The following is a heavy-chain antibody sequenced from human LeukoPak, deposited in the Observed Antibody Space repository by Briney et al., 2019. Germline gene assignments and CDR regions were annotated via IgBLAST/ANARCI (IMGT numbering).Heavy chain of an antibody. CDR1: GYTFSAFH. V-gene: IGHV1-2*02. D-gene: IGHD3-10*01. J-gene: IGHJ4*02. CDR3: ARSNYCGSQSEY. Sequence: ASVTVSCEASGYTFSAFHIHWVRLAPGQGPEWMGWVNPNSGDTNYAQRFRGRVTMTRDTSINTDYIELSSLRADDTAVYYCARSNYCGSQSEYWGQGTLVAVSS. CDR2: VNPNSGDT.